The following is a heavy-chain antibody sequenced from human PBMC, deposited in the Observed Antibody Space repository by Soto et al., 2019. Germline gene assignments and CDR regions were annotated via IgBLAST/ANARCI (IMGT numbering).Heavy chain of an antibody. V-gene: IGHV1-46*01. CDR1: GYTFTSYY. J-gene: IGHJ6*02. D-gene: IGHD3-9*01. CDR2: INPSGGST. CDR3: ANEYYDILTNYYYGMDV. Sequence: GASVKVSCKASGYTFTSYYMHWVRQAPGQGLEWMGIINPSGGSTSYAQKFQGRVTMTRDTSTSTVYMELSSLRSEDTAVYYCANEYYDILTNYYYGMDVWGQGTTVTVS.